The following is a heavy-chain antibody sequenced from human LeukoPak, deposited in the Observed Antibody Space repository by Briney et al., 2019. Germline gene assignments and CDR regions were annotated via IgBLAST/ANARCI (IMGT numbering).Heavy chain of an antibody. CDR2: IYPGDSET. J-gene: IGHJ4*02. CDR3: ARQKSYGDYALGY. CDR1: GYRFTNYW. V-gene: IGHV5-51*01. D-gene: IGHD4-17*01. Sequence: GESLKISCKASGYRFTNYWIGWVRQMPGKGLEWMTIIYPGDSETRYSPSFQGQVTISADKSISTAYLQWSSLKASDTAMYYCARQKSYGDYALGYWGQGTLVTVSS.